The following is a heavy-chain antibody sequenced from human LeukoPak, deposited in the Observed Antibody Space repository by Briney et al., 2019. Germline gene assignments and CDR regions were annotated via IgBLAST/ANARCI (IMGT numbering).Heavy chain of an antibody. Sequence: VASVKVSCKASGYTFTSYGISWVRQAPGQGLEWMGWISAYNGNTNYAQKLQGRVTMTTDTSTSTAYMELRSLRSDDTAVYYCASGTLGDYYGSGSYWGQGTLVTVSS. D-gene: IGHD3-10*01. J-gene: IGHJ4*02. CDR2: ISAYNGNT. CDR1: GYTFTSYG. V-gene: IGHV1-18*01. CDR3: ASGTLGDYYGSGSY.